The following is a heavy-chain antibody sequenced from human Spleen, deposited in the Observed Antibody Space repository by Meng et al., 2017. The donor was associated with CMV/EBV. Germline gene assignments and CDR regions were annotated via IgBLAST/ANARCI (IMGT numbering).Heavy chain of an antibody. J-gene: IGHJ4*02. D-gene: IGHD5-24*01. CDR2: ISAYNGNT. V-gene: IGHV1-18*01. CDR3: AEGTGWLQSDY. Sequence: QGQLVQSGGEVKKTGAPVRVSCKASGYTFTSYGISWVRQAPVKGLEWMGWISAYNGNTNNAQKLQGRVTMTTDTSTRTGYMELRSMRSDDTAVYYWAEGTGWLQSDYWGQGTLVTVSS. CDR1: GYTFTSYG.